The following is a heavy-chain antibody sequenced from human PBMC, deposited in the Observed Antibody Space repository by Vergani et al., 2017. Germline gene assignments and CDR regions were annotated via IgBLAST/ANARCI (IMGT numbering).Heavy chain of an antibody. CDR1: GYTFTSYG. V-gene: IGHV1-18*01. D-gene: IGHD2-21*02. Sequence: QVQLVQSGAEVKKPGASVKVSCKASGYTFTSYGISWVRQAPGQGLEWMGWISAYNGNTNYAQKLQGRVTMTTDTSTSTAYMELRSLRSDDTAVYYCARGRDIVVVTALRDAFDIWGQGTMVTVSS. CDR2: ISAYNGNT. J-gene: IGHJ3*02. CDR3: ARGRDIVVVTALRDAFDI.